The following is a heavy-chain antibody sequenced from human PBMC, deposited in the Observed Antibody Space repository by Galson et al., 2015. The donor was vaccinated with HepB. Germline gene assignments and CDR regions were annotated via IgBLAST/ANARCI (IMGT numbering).Heavy chain of an antibody. Sequence: SVKVSCKASGYTFTSYYMHWVRQAPGQGLERMGIINPSGGSTSYAQKFQGRVTMTRDTSTSTVYMELSSLRSEDTAVYYCARDLDTAMVGLSYYYGMDVWGQGTTVTVSS. CDR2: INPSGGST. J-gene: IGHJ6*02. V-gene: IGHV1-46*01. CDR3: ARDLDTAMVGLSYYYGMDV. D-gene: IGHD5-18*01. CDR1: GYTFTSYY.